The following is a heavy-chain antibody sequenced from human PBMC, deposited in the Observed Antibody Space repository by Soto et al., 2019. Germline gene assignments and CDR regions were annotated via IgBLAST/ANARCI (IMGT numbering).Heavy chain of an antibody. V-gene: IGHV1-46*01. Sequence: ASVKVSCKASGYTLTSYYMHWVRQAPGQGLEWMGIINPSGGSTSYAQRFQGRVTMTRDTSTSTVYMELSSLRSEDTAVYYCARDLHSGYGMDVWGQGATVTVSS. CDR3: ARDLHSGYGMDV. D-gene: IGHD1-26*01. CDR1: GYTLTSYY. CDR2: INPSGGST. J-gene: IGHJ6*02.